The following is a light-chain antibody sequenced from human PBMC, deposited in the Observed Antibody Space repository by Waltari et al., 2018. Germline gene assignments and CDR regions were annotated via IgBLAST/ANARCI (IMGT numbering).Light chain of an antibody. J-gene: IGLJ2*01. V-gene: IGLV3-21*04. Sequence: SYVVTQSPSVSVAPGETARITCGGDNIGSKSVHWYQQRPGQAPVLVMSYESDRPSGIPERFSGSNSGNTATLTISWVEADDEADYYCLVWHSTTDHHGVFGGGTKLTVL. CDR1: NIGSKS. CDR2: YES. CDR3: LVWHSTTDHHGV.